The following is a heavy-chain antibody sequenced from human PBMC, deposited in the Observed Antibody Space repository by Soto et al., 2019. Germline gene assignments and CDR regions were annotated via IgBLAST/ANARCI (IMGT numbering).Heavy chain of an antibody. CDR3: ARGPMSDWPLCSH. CDR2: IYYSGST. D-gene: IGHD3-10*02. V-gene: IGHV4-39*02. Sequence: SETLSLTCTVSGDSISNNNFYWGWIRQPPGKGLEWIGTIYYSGSTYYNPSLKSRVTISIDTSKNQFSLNLSSLTAADTAVYYCARGPMSDWPLCSHWGQGILVTVSS. CDR1: GDSISNNNFY. J-gene: IGHJ4*02.